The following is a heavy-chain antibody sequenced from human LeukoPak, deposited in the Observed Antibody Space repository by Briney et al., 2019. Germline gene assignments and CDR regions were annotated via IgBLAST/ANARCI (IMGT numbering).Heavy chain of an antibody. J-gene: IGHJ4*02. CDR3: ATPPTVTRNY. CDR2: IRYDGSNK. CDR1: GFTFSSYG. D-gene: IGHD4-17*01. Sequence: GGSLRLSCAASGFTFSSYGMHWVRQAPGKGLEWVAFIRYDGSNKYYADSVKGRFTISRDNSKNTLYLQMNSLRAEDTAVYYCATPPTVTRNYWGQGTLVTVSS. V-gene: IGHV3-30*02.